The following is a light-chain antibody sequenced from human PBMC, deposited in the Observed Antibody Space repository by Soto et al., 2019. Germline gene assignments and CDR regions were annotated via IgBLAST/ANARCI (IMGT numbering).Light chain of an antibody. CDR3: QQYNNWPWVFT. Sequence: EIVMTQSPATLSVSPGERATLSCRASQSVSSNLAWYQQKPGQAPRLLIYGASTRATGIPARFSGSGSGTEFTLTISSLQSEDFAVYYCQQYNNWPWVFTFGPGTKVDIK. V-gene: IGKV3-15*01. CDR1: QSVSSN. CDR2: GAS. J-gene: IGKJ3*01.